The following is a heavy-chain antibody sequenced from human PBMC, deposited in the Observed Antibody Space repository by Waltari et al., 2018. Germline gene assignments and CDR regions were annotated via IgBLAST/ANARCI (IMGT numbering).Heavy chain of an antibody. CDR2: RNPKRGNK. Sequence: QVQLVQSGAEVRKPGASVKVSCKASGYNFRTYDINWVRQAPGQGLEWMGWRNPKRGNKGSSQKFQGRLTMTTDTSMTISYMELSSLTSEDTAIYYCARARTTAPLGFYFIDVWGKGTTVIVSS. D-gene: IGHD4-17*01. V-gene: IGHV1-8*01. CDR1: GYNFRTYD. J-gene: IGHJ6*03. CDR3: ARARTTAPLGFYFIDV.